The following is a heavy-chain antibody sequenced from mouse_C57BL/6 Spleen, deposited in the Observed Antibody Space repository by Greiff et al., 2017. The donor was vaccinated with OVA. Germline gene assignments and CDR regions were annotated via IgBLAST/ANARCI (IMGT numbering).Heavy chain of an antibody. J-gene: IGHJ3*01. CDR2: INPSNGGT. CDR1: GYTFTSYW. V-gene: IGHV1-53*01. D-gene: IGHD2-5*01. CDR3: ARKEGYSNFAWFAY. Sequence: QVQLKQPGTELVKPGASVKLSCKASGYTFTSYWMHWVKQRPGQGLEWIGNINPSNGGTNYNEKFKSMATLTVDKSSSTAYMQLSSLTSEDSAVYDCARKEGYSNFAWFAYWGQGTLVTVSA.